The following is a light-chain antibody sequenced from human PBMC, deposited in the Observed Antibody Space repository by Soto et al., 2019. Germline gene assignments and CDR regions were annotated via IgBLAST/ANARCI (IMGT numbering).Light chain of an antibody. CDR3: QQRSNWPT. CDR2: DAS. Sequence: EIVLTQSPATLSLSPGERATLSCRASQSVSSYLAWYQQKPGQAPRLLIYDASNRATGIPARFSGSGSGTDFTLTTRSLEPDDFAVYYCQQRSNWPTFGGGTKVEIK. J-gene: IGKJ4*01. CDR1: QSVSSY. V-gene: IGKV3-11*01.